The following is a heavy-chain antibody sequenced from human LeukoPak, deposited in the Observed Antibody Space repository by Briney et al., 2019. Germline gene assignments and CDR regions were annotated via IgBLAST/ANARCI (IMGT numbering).Heavy chain of an antibody. CDR3: ATHYCSSTSCYPGEDY. CDR2: INHSGST. J-gene: IGHJ4*02. D-gene: IGHD2-2*01. V-gene: IGHV4-34*01. CDR1: GGSFSGYY. Sequence: SETLSLTCAVYGGSFSGYYWSWIRQPPGKGLEWIGEINHSGSTNYNPSLKSRVTISVDTSKNQFSLKLSSVTAADTAVYYCATHYCSSTSCYPGEDYWGQGTLVTVSS.